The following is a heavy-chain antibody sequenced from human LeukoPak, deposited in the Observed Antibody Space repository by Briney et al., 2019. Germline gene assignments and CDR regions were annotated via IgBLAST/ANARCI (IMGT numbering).Heavy chain of an antibody. CDR3: ARGLTGYSSSWYNY. CDR2: IYYSGST. V-gene: IGHV4-31*03. D-gene: IGHD6-13*01. Sequence: PSETLSLTCTVSGGSISSGGYYWSWIRQHPGKGLEWIGYIYYSGSTYYNPSLKSRVTISVDTSKNQFSLKLSSVTAADTAVYYCARGLTGYSSSWYNYWGQGTLVTVSS. CDR1: GGSISSGGYY. J-gene: IGHJ4*02.